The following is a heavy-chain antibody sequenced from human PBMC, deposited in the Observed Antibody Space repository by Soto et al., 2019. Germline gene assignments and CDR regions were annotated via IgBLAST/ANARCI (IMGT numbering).Heavy chain of an antibody. CDR2: ISYDGSNK. D-gene: IGHD2-15*01. Sequence: QVQVVESGGGVVQPGRSLRLSCAASGFTFSDYGMHWVRQAPGKGLEWVAVISYDGSNKYYADSVKGRFTISRDNSKNTLYLQMNSLRAEDTAVYYCAKDRWYCSGGSCSTPDYWGQGTLVTVSS. J-gene: IGHJ4*02. CDR1: GFTFSDYG. V-gene: IGHV3-30*18. CDR3: AKDRWYCSGGSCSTPDY.